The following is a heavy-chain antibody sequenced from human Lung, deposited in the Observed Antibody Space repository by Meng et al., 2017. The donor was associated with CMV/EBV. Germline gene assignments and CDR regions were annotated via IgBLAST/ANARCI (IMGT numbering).Heavy chain of an antibody. CDR1: GFSFAAYN. J-gene: IGHJ6*02. CDR2: IKNDGGNDEK. V-gene: IGHV3-30*02. Sequence: GESXKISXAASGFSFAAYNIHWVRQAPGKGLEWVTIIKNDGGNDEKYYADSVMGRFTISGDISKNTVYLQMNSLKPEDTAVYYCAKDFKGHFTMDVWGQGXTVTVSS. CDR3: AKDFKGHFTMDV.